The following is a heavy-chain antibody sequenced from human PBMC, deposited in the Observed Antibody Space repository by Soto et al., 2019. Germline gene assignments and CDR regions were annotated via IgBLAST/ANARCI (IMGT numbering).Heavy chain of an antibody. CDR2: IIPIFGTA. Sequence: QVQLVQSGAEVKKPGSSVKVSCKASGGTFSSYAISWVRQAPGQGLEWMGGIIPIFGTANYAQKFQGRVTITADESTSTAYMELSSLRSEDTAVYYCSSPNGGRRPGDSSSYDYWGQGTLVTVSS. CDR1: GGTFSSYA. V-gene: IGHV1-69*01. J-gene: IGHJ4*02. CDR3: SSPNGGRRPGDSSSYDY. D-gene: IGHD6-13*01.